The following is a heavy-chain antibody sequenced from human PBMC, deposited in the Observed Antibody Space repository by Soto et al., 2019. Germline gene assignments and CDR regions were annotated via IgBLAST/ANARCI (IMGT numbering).Heavy chain of an antibody. CDR3: ARDNGREQYYDSSGYWYYFDY. V-gene: IGHV4-61*08. D-gene: IGHD3-22*01. CDR1: GDSISSGGSS. Sequence: SETMSLTCSVSGDSISSGGSSWSWIRQPPGKGLEWIGYIYYSGSTNYNPSLKSRVTISVDTSKNQFSLKLSSVTAADTAVYYCARDNGREQYYDSSGYWYYFDYWGQGTLVTVSS. CDR2: IYYSGST. J-gene: IGHJ4*02.